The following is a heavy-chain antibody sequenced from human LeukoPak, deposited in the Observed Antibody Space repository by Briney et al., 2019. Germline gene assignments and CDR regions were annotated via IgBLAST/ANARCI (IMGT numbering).Heavy chain of an antibody. D-gene: IGHD5-24*01. CDR1: GYTFTDYW. V-gene: IGHV5-51*01. J-gene: IGHJ5*02. Sequence: HGESLKISCKASGYTFTDYWIGCVRQMPGKGLEWVGILYPGDSDIRYSPSFQGQVTISGDKSINTAYLHWSSLKASDSGMYYCARGIEMTTITPLGHWGQGTLVTVSS. CDR2: LYPGDSDI. CDR3: ARGIEMTTITPLGH.